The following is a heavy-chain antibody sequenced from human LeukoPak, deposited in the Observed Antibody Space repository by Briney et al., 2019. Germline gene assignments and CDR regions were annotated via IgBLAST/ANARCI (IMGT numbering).Heavy chain of an antibody. D-gene: IGHD2-2*01. CDR1: GFTFSSYA. CDR2: ISSNGGST. CDR3: AREIVVVPAYAFDI. Sequence: SGVSLRLSCAASGFTFSSYAMHWVRQAPGKGREYGSAISSNGGSTYYAHSVKGRFTISRDNYKNTLYLQMGSLRAEDMAVYYCAREIVVVPAYAFDIWGQGTMVTVSS. J-gene: IGHJ3*02. V-gene: IGHV3-64*01.